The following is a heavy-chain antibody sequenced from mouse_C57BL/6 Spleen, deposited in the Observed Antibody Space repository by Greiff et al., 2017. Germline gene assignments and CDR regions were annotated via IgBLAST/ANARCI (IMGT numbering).Heavy chain of an antibody. D-gene: IGHD1-1*01. CDR3: TRTPRTTVVGRDAMDY. CDR1: GYTFTDYE. V-gene: IGHV1-15*01. CDR2: IDPETGGT. Sequence: VQLQQSGAELVRPGASVTLSCKASGYTFTDYEMHWVKQTPVHGLEWIGAIDPETGGTAYNQKFKGKAILTADKSSSTAYMELRSLTSEDSAVYYCTRTPRTTVVGRDAMDYWGQGTSVTVSS. J-gene: IGHJ4*01.